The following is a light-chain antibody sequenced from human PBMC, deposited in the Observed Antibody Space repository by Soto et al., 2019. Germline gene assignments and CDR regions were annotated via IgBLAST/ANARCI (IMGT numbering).Light chain of an antibody. J-gene: IGLJ1*01. CDR3: SSHTSGDTRV. CDR2: EVT. Sequence: QSVLTQPASVSGSPGQSIATSCTGTSSDVGGYDYVSWYQQHPDKAPKLIIYEVTKRPSGVSNRFSGSKSGNTASLTISGLQPDDEADYYCSSHTSGDTRVFGSGTKLTVL. V-gene: IGLV2-14*01. CDR1: SSDVGGYDY.